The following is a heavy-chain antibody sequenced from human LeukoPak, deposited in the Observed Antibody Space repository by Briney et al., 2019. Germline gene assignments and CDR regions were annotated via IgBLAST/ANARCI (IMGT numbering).Heavy chain of an antibody. J-gene: IGHJ4*02. CDR2: IYYSGST. CDR3: ARLDPDFWSGYYTRGYFDY. V-gene: IGHV4-39*07. CDR1: GGSISSSSYY. Sequence: KSSETLSLTCTVSGGSISSSSYYWGWIRQPPGKGLEWIGSIYYSGSTNYNPSLKSRVTISVDTSKNQFSLKLSSVTAADTAVYYCARLDPDFWSGYYTRGYFDYWGQGTLVTVSS. D-gene: IGHD3-3*01.